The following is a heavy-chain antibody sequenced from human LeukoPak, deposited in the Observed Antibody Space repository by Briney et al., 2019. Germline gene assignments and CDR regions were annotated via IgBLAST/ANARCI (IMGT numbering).Heavy chain of an antibody. CDR3: ARNLGDYANPYY. Sequence: ASVKVSCKASGYTFTGYYMHWVRQAPGQRLEWMGWISAYNGNTNYAQKLQGRVTMTTDTSTSTAYMELRSLRSDDTAVYYCARNLGDYANPYYWGQGTLVTVSS. V-gene: IGHV1-18*04. D-gene: IGHD3-16*01. CDR2: ISAYNGNT. J-gene: IGHJ4*02. CDR1: GYTFTGYY.